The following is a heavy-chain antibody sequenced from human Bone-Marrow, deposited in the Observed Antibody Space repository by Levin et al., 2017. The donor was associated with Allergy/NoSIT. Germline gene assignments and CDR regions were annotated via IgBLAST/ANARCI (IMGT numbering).Heavy chain of an antibody. CDR1: GYIFTKFG. CDR2: ISANTGNT. V-gene: IGHV1-18*01. J-gene: IGHJ6*02. D-gene: IGHD2-2*01. Sequence: PGASVKVSCKTSGYIFTKFGISWVRQAPGQGLEWMGWISANTGNTNYAQKVQDRITLTTDTSTTTAYMELRSLTSDDTALYFCARSASHHYYGMDVWGQGTTVTVSS. CDR3: ARSASHHYYGMDV.